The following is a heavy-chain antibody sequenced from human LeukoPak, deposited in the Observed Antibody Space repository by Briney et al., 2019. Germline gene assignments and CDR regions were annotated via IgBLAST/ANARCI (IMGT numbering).Heavy chain of an antibody. V-gene: IGHV3-48*01. CDR3: TRTLLYCSGGSCYPTRFDY. CDR2: ISGSGTTI. CDR1: AFTFSSYS. J-gene: IGHJ4*02. Sequence: PAGTLSLTCAASAFTFSSYSMKRLRQAQGKGLDWLSHISGSGTTIYYADSVKGRFTISRDNAKNSLYLQMNSLRVEDTAVYYCTRTLLYCSGGSCYPTRFDYWGQGILVTVSS. D-gene: IGHD2-15*01.